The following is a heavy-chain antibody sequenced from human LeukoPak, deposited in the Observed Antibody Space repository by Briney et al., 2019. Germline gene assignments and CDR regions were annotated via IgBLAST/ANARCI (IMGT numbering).Heavy chain of an antibody. D-gene: IGHD3-3*01. CDR2: MNPNNGNT. J-gene: IGHJ5*02. Sequence: ASVKVSCKASGYTFTGYDINWLRQATGQGLEWMGWMNPNNGNTGYAQKFQGRVTMTRDTSTSTVYMELSSLRSEDTAVYYCARDVAFGVVITGFDPWGQGTLVTVSS. CDR1: GYTFTGYD. CDR3: ARDVAFGVVITGFDP. V-gene: IGHV1-8*01.